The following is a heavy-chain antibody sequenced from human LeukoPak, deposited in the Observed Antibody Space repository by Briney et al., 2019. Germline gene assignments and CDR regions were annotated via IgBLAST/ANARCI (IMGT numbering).Heavy chain of an antibody. Sequence: PGGSLRLSCAASGFTFSSYGMHWVRQAPGKGLEWVAVIWYDGSNKYYADSVKGRFTISRDNSKNSLYLQMNSLRTEDTALYYCAKHGSGALWFDPWGQGTLVTVSS. CDR2: IWYDGSNK. CDR1: GFTFSSYG. J-gene: IGHJ5*02. V-gene: IGHV3-33*03. CDR3: AKHGSGALWFDP. D-gene: IGHD3-10*01.